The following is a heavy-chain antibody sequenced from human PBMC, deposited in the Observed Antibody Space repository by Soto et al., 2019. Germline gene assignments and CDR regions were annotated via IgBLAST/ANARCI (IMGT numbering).Heavy chain of an antibody. Sequence: QVQLVQSGAEVKKPGASVKVSCKASGYTFTSYDINWVRQATGQVFEWMGWLNPNSGNTGYAQKFQGRVTMTRNTSISTAYMELSSLRSEDTAVYYCARAGDFWSGYYFRINWFDPWGQGTLVTVSS. J-gene: IGHJ5*02. D-gene: IGHD3-3*01. V-gene: IGHV1-8*01. CDR3: ARAGDFWSGYYFRINWFDP. CDR1: GYTFTSYD. CDR2: LNPNSGNT.